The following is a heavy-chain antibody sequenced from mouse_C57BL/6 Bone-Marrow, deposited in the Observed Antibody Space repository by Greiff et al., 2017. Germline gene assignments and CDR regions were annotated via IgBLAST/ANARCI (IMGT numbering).Heavy chain of an antibody. CDR1: GYTFTSYW. CDR3: ARGPLAYYAMDY. V-gene: IGHV1-55*01. Sequence: QVQLQQPGAELVKPGASVKLSCKASGYTFTSYWITWVKQRPGQGLEWIGDIYPGSGSTNYNEKFKSKATLTVDTSSSTAYMQLSSLTSEDSAVYYCARGPLAYYAMDYWGQGTSVTVSS. CDR2: IYPGSGST. J-gene: IGHJ4*01.